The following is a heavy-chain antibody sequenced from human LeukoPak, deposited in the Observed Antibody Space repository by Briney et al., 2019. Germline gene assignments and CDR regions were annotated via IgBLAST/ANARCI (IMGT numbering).Heavy chain of an antibody. CDR1: GGSISSSYC. D-gene: IGHD3-22*01. CDR2: GYYGGST. Sequence: SETLSLTCSVSGGSISSSYCWGWIRQPPGKGLEWMAKGYYGGSTYYHPSLNRRIAISLDPSKNQFSLKLSSVTAADTAMYYCARRTYYDTSGYPHYFDYWGQGTLVTVSS. CDR3: ARRTYYDTSGYPHYFDY. V-gene: IGHV4-39*01. J-gene: IGHJ4*02.